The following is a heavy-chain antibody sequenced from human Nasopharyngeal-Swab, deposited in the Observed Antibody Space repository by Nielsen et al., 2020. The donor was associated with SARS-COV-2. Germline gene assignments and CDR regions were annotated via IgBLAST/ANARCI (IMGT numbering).Heavy chain of an antibody. V-gene: IGHV3-21*01. J-gene: IGHJ4*02. Sequence: VRQAPGKGLEWVSSISSSSSYTNYADSVKGRFTISRDNAKNSLYLQMNSLRAEDTAVYYCARYPYCSGGSCYSIDYWGQGTLVTVS. CDR2: ISSSSSYT. D-gene: IGHD2-15*01. CDR3: ARYPYCSGGSCYSIDY.